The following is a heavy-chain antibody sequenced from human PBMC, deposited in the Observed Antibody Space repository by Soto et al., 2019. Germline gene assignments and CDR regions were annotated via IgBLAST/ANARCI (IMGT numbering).Heavy chain of an antibody. CDR1: GFSFSSHW. CDR3: ARDGRYCTWSDCRGDAFDV. CDR2: IKEDGSQK. J-gene: IGHJ3*01. D-gene: IGHD2-8*01. V-gene: IGHV3-7*01. Sequence: EVQLVESGGGLVQPGGSLRLSCAASGFSFSSHWMTWVRQTPGKGLEWVANIKEDGSQKYYVDSVKGRFTILRDNANNSLSLQMNSLRVEDTAVYYCARDGRYCTWSDCRGDAFDVWGQGTVVTDSS.